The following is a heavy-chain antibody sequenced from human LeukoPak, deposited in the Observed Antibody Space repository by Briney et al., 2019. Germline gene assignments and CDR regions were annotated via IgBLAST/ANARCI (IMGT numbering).Heavy chain of an antibody. Sequence: SETLSLTCTVSGGSISSYYWSWIRQPPGKGLEWIGYIYYSGSTNYNPSLKSRVTISVDRSKNQFSLKLSSVTAADTAVYYCARGGSGQISFDYWGQGTLVTVSS. D-gene: IGHD3-10*01. J-gene: IGHJ4*02. V-gene: IGHV4-59*12. CDR3: ARGGSGQISFDY. CDR2: IYYSGST. CDR1: GGSISSYY.